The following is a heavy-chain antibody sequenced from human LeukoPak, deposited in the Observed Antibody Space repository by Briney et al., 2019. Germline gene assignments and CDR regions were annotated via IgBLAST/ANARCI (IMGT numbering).Heavy chain of an antibody. Sequence: PGGSLRLSCAASGFTFSTYSMNWVRQAPGKGLEWVSYISSSSSIINYAESVRGRFTISRDNAKNLLYLQMNSLRAEDTAVYYCARSLIGRGCYDPWGQGTLVTVSS. CDR3: ARSLIGRGCYDP. D-gene: IGHD2-2*01. V-gene: IGHV3-48*04. J-gene: IGHJ5*02. CDR1: GFTFSTYS. CDR2: ISSSSSII.